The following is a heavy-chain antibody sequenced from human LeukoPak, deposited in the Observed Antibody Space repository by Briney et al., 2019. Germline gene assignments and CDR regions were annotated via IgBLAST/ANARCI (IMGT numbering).Heavy chain of an antibody. J-gene: IGHJ4*02. D-gene: IGHD1-26*01. CDR2: IYTSGST. CDR3: VKIKPGGASFDY. CDR1: GGSIYSYY. Sequence: SETLSFTCTVSGGSIYSYYWSWIRQPAGKGLEWIGRIYTSGSTNYNPSLKSRVTISVDTSKNQFSLKLSSVIAADTALYYCVKIKPGGASFDYWGQGTLVTVSS. V-gene: IGHV4-4*07.